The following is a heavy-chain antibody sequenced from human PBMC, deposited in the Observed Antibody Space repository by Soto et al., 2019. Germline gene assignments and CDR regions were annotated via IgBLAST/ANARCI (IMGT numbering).Heavy chain of an antibody. V-gene: IGHV4-59*08. CDR2: VHHSWGS. J-gene: IGHJ6*02. D-gene: IGHD3-10*01. CDR3: ARQGFGPLHGLVDV. Sequence: QVQLQESGPGLVKPSETMSLSCTVSGGSISSYYWSWFRQSPGKRMEWIGYVHHSWGSSYNPSLRSRVAISLDTSKSQFSLKVTSVTATVTAVYYCARQGFGPLHGLVDVWGQGTTVTVSS. CDR1: GGSISSYY.